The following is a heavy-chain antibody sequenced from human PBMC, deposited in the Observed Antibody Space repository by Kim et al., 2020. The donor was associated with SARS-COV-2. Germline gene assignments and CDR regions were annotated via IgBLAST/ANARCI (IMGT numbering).Heavy chain of an antibody. V-gene: IGHV1-3*01. Sequence: YSQTFQDRVTITRDTSANTVYMDLSSLRSEDTAVYYCARDMEGVGVAPDYWGQGTLVTVSS. D-gene: IGHD2-15*01. J-gene: IGHJ4*02. CDR3: ARDMEGVGVAPDY.